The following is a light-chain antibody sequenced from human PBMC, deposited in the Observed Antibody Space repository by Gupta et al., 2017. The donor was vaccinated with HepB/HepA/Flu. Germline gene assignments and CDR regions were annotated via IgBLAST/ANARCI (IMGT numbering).Light chain of an antibody. CDR2: KDI. CDR3: QAWGGSAAV. J-gene: IGLJ1*01. CDR1: KLEDKY. Sequence: SYDLSQPPSVSVSPGQTVSISCSGDKLEDKYVSWYRQRPGQSPVLVIFKDIKRPSEIPERFSGSNSGNTATLTISGAQALDEADYFCQAWGGSAAVFGAGTKVTVL. V-gene: IGLV3-1*01.